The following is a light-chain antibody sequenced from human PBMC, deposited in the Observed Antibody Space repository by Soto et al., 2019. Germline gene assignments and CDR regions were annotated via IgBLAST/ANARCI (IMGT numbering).Light chain of an antibody. CDR1: SSDVGGYNY. CDR3: SSHTSSSTSYV. CDR2: DVS. Sequence: QSALTQPASVCGSPGQSITISCTGTSSDVGGYNYVSWYQQHPGKAPKLMIYDVSNRPSGVSNRFSGSKSANTASLTISGLQAEDEADYYCSSHTSSSTSYVFGTGTKLTVL. V-gene: IGLV2-14*01. J-gene: IGLJ1*01.